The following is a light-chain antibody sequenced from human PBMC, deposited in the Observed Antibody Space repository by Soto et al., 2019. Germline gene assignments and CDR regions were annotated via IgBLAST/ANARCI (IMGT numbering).Light chain of an antibody. CDR2: QHY. V-gene: IGLV3-1*01. Sequence: SYELTQPPSVSVSPGQTTTISCSGKNLGDMYVSWYQQRPGQSPVLIIYQHYKRPSGIDERFSGSTTGNTATLTISGTQSTDEGDYYCQAWHTSAVFGGGTKLTVL. CDR3: QAWHTSAV. J-gene: IGLJ2*01. CDR1: NLGDMY.